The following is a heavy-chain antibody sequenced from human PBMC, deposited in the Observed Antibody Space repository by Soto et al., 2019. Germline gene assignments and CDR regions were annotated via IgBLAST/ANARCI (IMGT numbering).Heavy chain of an antibody. Sequence: GGSLRLSCAASGFTFSSYAMSWVRQAPGKGLEWVSAISGSGGSTYYADSVKGRFTISRDNSKNTLYLQMNSLRAEDTAVYYCAKAGLTYYYDSSGYYYFDYWGQGTLVTVSS. J-gene: IGHJ4*02. D-gene: IGHD3-22*01. CDR1: GFTFSSYA. V-gene: IGHV3-23*01. CDR3: AKAGLTYYYDSSGYYYFDY. CDR2: ISGSGGST.